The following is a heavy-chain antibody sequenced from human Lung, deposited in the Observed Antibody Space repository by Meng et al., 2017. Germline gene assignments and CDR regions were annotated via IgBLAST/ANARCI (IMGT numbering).Heavy chain of an antibody. D-gene: IGHD1-7*01. CDR2: ISHSGST. J-gene: IGHJ4*02. CDR1: GDSITRTQW. Sequence: QLPEPCPSLVQPSGTLSLACAVSGDSITRTQWWSWLRQTPGKGLEWIGEISHSGSTVYRPSLQGRVSISLDKSNNEFSLKLTSVTAADTAVYYCARETLRELGLFHYWGQGILVTVSS. CDR3: ARETLRELGLFHY. V-gene: IGHV4-4*02.